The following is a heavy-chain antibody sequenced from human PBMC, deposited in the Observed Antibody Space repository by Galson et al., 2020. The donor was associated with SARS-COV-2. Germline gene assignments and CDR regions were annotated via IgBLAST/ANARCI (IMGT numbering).Heavy chain of an antibody. J-gene: IGHJ2*01. CDR3: ARAPMTTVTTRGEADL. V-gene: IGHV4-59*01. CDR2: IYYSGST. CDR1: GGSISSYY. Sequence: SETLSLTCTVSGGSISSYYWSWIRQPPGKGLEWIGYIYYSGSTNYNPSLKSRVTISVDTSKNQFSLKLSSVTAADTAVYYCARAPMTTVTTRGEADLWGRGTLVTVSS. D-gene: IGHD4-17*01.